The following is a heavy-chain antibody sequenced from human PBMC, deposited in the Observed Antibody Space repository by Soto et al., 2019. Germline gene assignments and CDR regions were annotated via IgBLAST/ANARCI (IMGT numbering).Heavy chain of an antibody. CDR2: ISRSGTYI. Sequence: GGSLRLSCAASGFSFSGYAMNWVRQAPGKGLEWVSSISRSGTYIYYADSVKGRFTISRDNAKNSVYLQMDSLRADDTAVYYCARHLDPTIITIVYFDYWGQGTLVTVSS. J-gene: IGHJ4*02. CDR3: ARHLDPTIITIVYFDY. V-gene: IGHV3-21*06. CDR1: GFSFSGYA. D-gene: IGHD3-3*01.